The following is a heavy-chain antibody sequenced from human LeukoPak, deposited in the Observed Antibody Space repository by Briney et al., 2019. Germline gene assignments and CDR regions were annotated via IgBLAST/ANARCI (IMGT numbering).Heavy chain of an antibody. D-gene: IGHD2-2*01. CDR1: GFTFSSYS. CDR2: ISSSSSYI. V-gene: IGHV3-21*01. J-gene: IGHJ3*02. CDR3: AGGGYCSSTSCYGAFDI. Sequence: GGSLRLSCAASGFTFSSYSMNWVRQAPGKGLEWVSSISSSSSYIYYADSVKGQFTISRDNAKNSLYLQMNSLRAEDTAVYYCAGGGYCSSTSCYGAFDIWGQGTMVTVSS.